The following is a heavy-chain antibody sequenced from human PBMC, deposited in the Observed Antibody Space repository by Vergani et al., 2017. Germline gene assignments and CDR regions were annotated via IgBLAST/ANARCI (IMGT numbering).Heavy chain of an antibody. J-gene: IGHJ2*01. D-gene: IGHD1-1*01. V-gene: IGHV3-7*03. CDR2: IKQDGSEK. CDR3: ARDELVVQGVPYWYFDL. CDR1: GFTFSSYW. Sequence: EVQLVESGGGLVQPGGSLRLSCAASGFTFSSYWMSWVRQAPGKGLEWVANIKQDGSEKDYVDSVKCRFTSSRDNAKNSLYLQMNSLRAEDTAVYYCARDELVVQGVPYWYFDLWGRGTLVTVSS.